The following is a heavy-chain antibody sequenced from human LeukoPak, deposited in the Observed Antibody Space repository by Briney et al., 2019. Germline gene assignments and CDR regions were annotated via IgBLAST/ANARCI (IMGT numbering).Heavy chain of an antibody. CDR2: ISGSGGST. Sequence: PGGSLRLSCAASGXTFSSYAMSWVRQAPGKGLEWVSAISGSGGSTYYADSVKGRFTISRDNSKNTLYLQMNSLRAEDTAVYYCAKARAYYDILTGYSYYFDYWGQGTLVTVSS. CDR3: AKARAYYDILTGYSYYFDY. D-gene: IGHD3-9*01. CDR1: GXTFSSYA. J-gene: IGHJ4*02. V-gene: IGHV3-23*01.